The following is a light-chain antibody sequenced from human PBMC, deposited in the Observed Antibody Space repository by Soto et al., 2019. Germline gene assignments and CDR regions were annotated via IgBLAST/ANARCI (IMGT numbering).Light chain of an antibody. CDR3: SSHTSSTYWV. CDR2: EVT. V-gene: IGLV2-14*01. CDR1: TSDIGRYNF. J-gene: IGLJ3*02. Sequence: QSVLTQPASVSGSPGQSITISCSGTTSDIGRYNFVSWYQQHPGKAPKLIIYEVTVRPSGLSNRFSASKSGTTASPTISGLQDEDEAVYYCSSHTSSTYWVFGGGTKLTVL.